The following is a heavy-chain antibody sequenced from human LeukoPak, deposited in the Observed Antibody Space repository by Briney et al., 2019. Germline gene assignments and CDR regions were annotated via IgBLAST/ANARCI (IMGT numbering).Heavy chain of an antibody. Sequence: SVEVSCKASGGTFNTYAITWVRQAPGQGLEWMGRIIPILDVADSARKFQDRVTISADRSASTVYMELSSLRSEDTAIYYCARFPVRGYTYGSVIHHMDVWGQGTTVTVSS. D-gene: IGHD5-18*01. V-gene: IGHV1-69*04. CDR2: IIPILDVA. CDR3: ARFPVRGYTYGSVIHHMDV. J-gene: IGHJ6*02. CDR1: GGTFNTYA.